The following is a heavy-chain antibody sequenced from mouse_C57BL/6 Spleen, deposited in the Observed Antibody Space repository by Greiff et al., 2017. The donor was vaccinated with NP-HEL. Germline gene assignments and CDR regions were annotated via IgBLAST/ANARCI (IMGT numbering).Heavy chain of an antibody. CDR2: IDPETGGT. J-gene: IGHJ2*01. CDR1: GYTFTDYE. D-gene: IGHD2-14*01. Sequence: VQLQESGAELVRPGASVTLSCKASGYTFTDYEMHWVKQTPVHGLEWIGAIDPETGGTAYNQKFKGKAILTADKSSSTAYMELRSLTSEDSAVYYCRYDVDYFDYWGQGTTLTVSS. V-gene: IGHV1-15*01. CDR3: RYDVDYFDY.